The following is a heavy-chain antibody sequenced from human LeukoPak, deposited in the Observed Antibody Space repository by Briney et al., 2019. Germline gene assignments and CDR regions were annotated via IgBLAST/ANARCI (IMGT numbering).Heavy chain of an antibody. V-gene: IGHV3-7*01. CDR1: GFTFSNYW. Sequence: GGPLRPSCAASGFTFSNYWMTWVRQPPGRGLEWVANIKDDGSEKLYADSVKGRFTISRDNAKNSVYLQMNSLRAEDTAIYYCARSRYSDYWGQGTVVTVSS. J-gene: IGHJ4*02. CDR2: IKDDGSEK. D-gene: IGHD2-21*01. CDR3: ARSRYSDY.